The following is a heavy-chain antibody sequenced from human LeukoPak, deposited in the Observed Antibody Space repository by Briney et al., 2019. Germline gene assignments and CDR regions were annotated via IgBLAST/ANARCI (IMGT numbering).Heavy chain of an antibody. CDR3: ARSPRAFDI. J-gene: IGHJ3*02. CDR1: GGSISSYY. V-gene: IGHV4-4*07. CDR2: IYTSGST. Sequence: SETLSLTCTVSGGSISSYYWSWIRQPAGKGLGWIGRIYTSGSTNYNPSLKSRVTMSVDTSKNQYSLKLSSVTAADTAVYYCARSPRAFDIWGQGTMVTVSS.